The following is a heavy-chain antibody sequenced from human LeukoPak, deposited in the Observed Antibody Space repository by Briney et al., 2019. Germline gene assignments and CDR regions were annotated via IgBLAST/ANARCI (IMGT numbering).Heavy chain of an antibody. CDR3: AKDCSYGDSFDY. CDR1: ALTFSSYC. D-gene: IGHD4-17*01. CDR2: ISYDGSNK. Sequence: PGGCLRLSYAPYALTFSSYCMHRIRQAPAKGLERAAVISYDGSNKYYADSVKGRFTISRDNSKNTLYLQMNSLRAEDTAVYYCAKDCSYGDSFDYWGQGTLVTVSS. J-gene: IGHJ4*02. V-gene: IGHV3-30*18.